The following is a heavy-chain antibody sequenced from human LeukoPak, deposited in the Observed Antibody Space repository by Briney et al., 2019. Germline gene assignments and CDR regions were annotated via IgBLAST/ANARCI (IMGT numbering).Heavy chain of an antibody. Sequence: PSETLSLTCTGSGGSISSSSYYWGWIRQPPGKGLEWIGSIYYSGSTYYNPSLKSRVTISVDTSKNQFSLKLSSVTAADTAVYYCARLGDWFDPWGQGTLVTVSS. CDR3: ARLGDWFDP. J-gene: IGHJ5*02. CDR2: IYYSGST. CDR1: GGSISSSSYY. D-gene: IGHD3-10*01. V-gene: IGHV4-39*01.